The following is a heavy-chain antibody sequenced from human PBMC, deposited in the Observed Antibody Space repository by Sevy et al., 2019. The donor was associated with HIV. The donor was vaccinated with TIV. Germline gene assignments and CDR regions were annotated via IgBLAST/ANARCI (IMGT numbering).Heavy chain of an antibody. CDR2: ISYDGSNK. V-gene: IGHV3-30-3*01. Sequence: GGSLRLSCAASGFTFSSYAMHWVRQAPGKGLEWVAVISYDGSNKYYADSVKGRFTISRDNSKNTLYLQMNSLRAEDTAVYYCARGGDYDFWSGYYKVGGMDYWGQGTVVTVSS. J-gene: IGHJ4*02. CDR3: ARGGDYDFWSGYYKVGGMDY. CDR1: GFTFSSYA. D-gene: IGHD3-3*01.